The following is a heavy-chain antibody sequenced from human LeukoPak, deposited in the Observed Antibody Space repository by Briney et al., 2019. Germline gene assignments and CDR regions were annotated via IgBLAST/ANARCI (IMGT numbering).Heavy chain of an antibody. D-gene: IGHD5-18*01. J-gene: IGHJ4*02. V-gene: IGHV4-4*07. Sequence: SETLSLTCTVSGGSISSYYWSWIRQPAGKGLEWIGRIYTSGSTNYNPSLKSRVTMSVDTSKNQFSLKLSSVTAADTAVYYCARDTYSYGYGYFDYWGQGTLVTVSS. CDR3: ARDTYSYGYGYFDY. CDR2: IYTSGST. CDR1: GGSISSYY.